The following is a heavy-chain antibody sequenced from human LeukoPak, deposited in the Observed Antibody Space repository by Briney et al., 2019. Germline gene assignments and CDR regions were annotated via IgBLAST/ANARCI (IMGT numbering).Heavy chain of an antibody. V-gene: IGHV3-9*01. D-gene: IGHD3-22*01. CDR1: GFTFDDYA. CDR2: ISWNSGSI. J-gene: IGHJ4*02. CDR3: AKGSGYDSSGYHDY. Sequence: GRSLRLSCAASGFTFDDYAMHWVRHAPGKGLEWVSGISWNSGSIGYADSVKGRFTISRDNAKNSLYLQMNSLRAEDTALYYCAKGSGYDSSGYHDYWGQGTLVTVSS.